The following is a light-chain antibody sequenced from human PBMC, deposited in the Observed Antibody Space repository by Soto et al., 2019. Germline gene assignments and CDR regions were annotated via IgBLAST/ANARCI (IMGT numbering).Light chain of an antibody. CDR1: NIGSKN. CDR2: RDS. CDR3: QVWDSSTAV. J-gene: IGLJ3*02. Sequence: SYELTQPLSVSVALGQTARITCGGNNIGSKNVHWYQQKPGQAPVLVIYRDSYPPSGIPERFSGSNSGNTATLTISRAQAGDEADYYCQVWDSSTAVFGGGTKLTVL. V-gene: IGLV3-9*01.